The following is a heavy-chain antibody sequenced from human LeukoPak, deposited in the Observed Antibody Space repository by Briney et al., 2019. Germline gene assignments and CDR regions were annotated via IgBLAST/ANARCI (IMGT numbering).Heavy chain of an antibody. CDR1: GYSISSGYY. D-gene: IGHD6-13*01. V-gene: IGHV4-38-2*02. J-gene: IGHJ5*02. Sequence: SETLSLTCSVSGYSISSGYYWAWIRQPPGKGLEWIGTIYQSETTYYNPSLKSRVAISLDTSKNQFSLRMNSLTAADTAIYYCARESVAAKWFDPWGQGTLVTVS. CDR2: IYQSETT. CDR3: ARESVAAKWFDP.